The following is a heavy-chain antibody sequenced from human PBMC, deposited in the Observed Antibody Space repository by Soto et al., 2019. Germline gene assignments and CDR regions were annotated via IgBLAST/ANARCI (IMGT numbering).Heavy chain of an antibody. J-gene: IGHJ6*02. D-gene: IGHD3-3*01. CDR2: INPNSGGT. CDR3: ARDKDDFWSGWDV. Sequence: ASVKVSCKAAGYTFTGYYMHWVRQAPGQGLEWMGWINPNSGGTNYAQKFQGWVTMTRDTSISTAYMELSRLRSDDTAVYYCARDKDDFWSGWDVWGQGTTVTV. CDR1: GYTFTGYY. V-gene: IGHV1-2*04.